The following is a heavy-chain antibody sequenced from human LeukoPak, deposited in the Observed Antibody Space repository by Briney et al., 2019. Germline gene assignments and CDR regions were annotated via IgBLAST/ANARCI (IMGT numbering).Heavy chain of an antibody. CDR2: ISSSSSYI. Sequence: PGGSLRLSCAASGFTFSSYSMNWVRPAPAKELDWVSSISSSSSYIYYADSVKGRFTISRDNAKNSLYLQMNSLRAEDTAVYYCARLGYCSGGSCYWGQGTLVTVSS. V-gene: IGHV3-21*01. CDR1: GFTFSSYS. D-gene: IGHD2-15*01. J-gene: IGHJ4*02. CDR3: ARLGYCSGGSCY.